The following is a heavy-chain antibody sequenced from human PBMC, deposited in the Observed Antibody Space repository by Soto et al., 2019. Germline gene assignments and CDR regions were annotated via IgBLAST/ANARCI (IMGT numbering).Heavy chain of an antibody. CDR1: GFTFSSYA. Sequence: GGSLRLSCAASGFTFSSYAMSWVRQAPGKGLEWVSAISGSGGSTYYTDSVKGRFTISRDNSKNTLYLQMNSLRAEDTAVYYCAKDAFSVTTLAYFDYWGQGTLVTVSS. CDR2: ISGSGGST. V-gene: IGHV3-23*01. J-gene: IGHJ4*02. CDR3: AKDAFSVTTLAYFDY. D-gene: IGHD4-17*01.